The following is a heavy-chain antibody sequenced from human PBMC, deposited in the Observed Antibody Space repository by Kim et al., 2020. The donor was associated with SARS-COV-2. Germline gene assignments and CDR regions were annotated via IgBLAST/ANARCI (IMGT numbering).Heavy chain of an antibody. V-gene: IGHV3-13*01. CDR3: ARAYSSSWYPYYYYMDV. Sequence: VTGRFTISREKAKNSLYLQMNSLRAGDTAVYYCARAYSSSWYPYYYYMDVWGKGTTVTVSS. D-gene: IGHD6-13*01. J-gene: IGHJ6*03.